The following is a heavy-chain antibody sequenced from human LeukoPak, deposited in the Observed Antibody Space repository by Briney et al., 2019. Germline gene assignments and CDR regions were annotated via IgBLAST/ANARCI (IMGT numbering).Heavy chain of an antibody. CDR2: ISGSGGST. J-gene: IGHJ4*02. D-gene: IGHD2-2*01. CDR1: GFTFSSYG. Sequence: GGSLRLSCAASGFTFSSYGMSWVRQAPGKGLEWVSAISGSGGSTYYADSVKGRFTISRDNSKNTLYLQTNSLRAEDTAVYYCARVMGRYCSSNCCYVDYWGQGTLVTVSS. CDR3: ARVMGRYCSSNCCYVDY. V-gene: IGHV3-23*01.